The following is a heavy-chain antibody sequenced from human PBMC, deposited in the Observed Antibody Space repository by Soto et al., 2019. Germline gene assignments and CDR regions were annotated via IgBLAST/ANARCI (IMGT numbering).Heavy chain of an antibody. D-gene: IGHD1-20*01. Sequence: QVQLQQWGAGLLKPSETLSLTCAVYGGSFSGYYWSWIRQPPGKGLEWIGEINHSGSTNYNPSLKSRVTISVDTSKNQFSLKLSSVTAADTAVYYCARSNREVITGTTWLYYFDYWGQGTLVTVSS. V-gene: IGHV4-34*01. CDR1: GGSFSGYY. CDR3: ARSNREVITGTTWLYYFDY. J-gene: IGHJ4*02. CDR2: INHSGST.